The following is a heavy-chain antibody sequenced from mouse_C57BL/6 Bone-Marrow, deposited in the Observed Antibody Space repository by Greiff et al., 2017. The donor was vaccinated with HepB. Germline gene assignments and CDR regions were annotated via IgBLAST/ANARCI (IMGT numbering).Heavy chain of an antibody. J-gene: IGHJ1*03. CDR3: ARRRTVVGYFDV. D-gene: IGHD1-1*01. Sequence: EVQLVESGGGLVQPGGSLKLSCAASGFTFSDYGMAWVRQAPRKGPEWVAFISNLAYSIYYADTVTGRFTISREKSKKTLYLEMSSLRSEDTAMYYCARRRTVVGYFDVWGTGTTVTVSS. CDR1: GFTFSDYG. V-gene: IGHV5-15*04. CDR2: ISNLAYSI.